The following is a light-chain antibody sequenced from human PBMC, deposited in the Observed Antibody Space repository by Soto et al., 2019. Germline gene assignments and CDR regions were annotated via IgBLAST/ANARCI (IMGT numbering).Light chain of an antibody. Sequence: EIVLTQSPATLSLSPGERATLSCRASQSVSSYLAWFQQKPGQAPRLLIYGASTRATGIPARFSGSGSETDFTLTMSSLEPEDVAVDYCQRRSNWPRTFGQGTKVEI. V-gene: IGKV3-11*01. J-gene: IGKJ2*01. CDR2: GAS. CDR1: QSVSSY. CDR3: QRRSNWPRT.